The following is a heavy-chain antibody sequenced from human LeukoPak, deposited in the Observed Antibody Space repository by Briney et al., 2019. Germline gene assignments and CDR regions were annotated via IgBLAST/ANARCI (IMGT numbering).Heavy chain of an antibody. CDR3: ARDWKAMVRGVIYYMDV. V-gene: IGHV1-2*02. Sequence: ASVKVSCKASGYTFTGYYMHWVRQAPGQGLEWMGWINPNSGGTNYAQKFQGRVTMTRDTSISTAYMELSRLRSDDTAVYYCARDWKAMVRGVIYYMDVWGKGTTVTVSS. D-gene: IGHD3-10*01. CDR1: GYTFTGYY. CDR2: INPNSGGT. J-gene: IGHJ6*03.